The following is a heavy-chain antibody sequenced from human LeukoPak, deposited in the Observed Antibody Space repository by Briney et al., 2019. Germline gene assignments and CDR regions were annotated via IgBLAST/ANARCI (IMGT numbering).Heavy chain of an antibody. D-gene: IGHD3-22*01. CDR2: IRSKANSYAT. V-gene: IGHV3-73*01. Sequence: GGSLKLSCAVSGFTFSGSAMHWVRQASGKGLEWVGRIRSKANSYATAYAASVKGRFTISRDDSKNTAYLQMNSLKTEDTAVYYCTRPGRDYYDSSPHYTHSDYWGQGTLVTVSS. CDR3: TRPGRDYYDSSPHYTHSDY. J-gene: IGHJ4*02. CDR1: GFTFSGSA.